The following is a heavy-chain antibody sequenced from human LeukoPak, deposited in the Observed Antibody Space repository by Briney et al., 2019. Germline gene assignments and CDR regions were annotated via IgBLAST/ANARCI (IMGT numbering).Heavy chain of an antibody. V-gene: IGHV3-23*01. Sequence: GGSLRLSCAASGFTFSSYATSWVRQAPGKGLEGVSGISANGDTTKYADSVKGRFTISRDNSKNTLYLQMNSLRAEDTAVYFCAKSGSSYYSYYYMDVWGKGTTVTVSS. J-gene: IGHJ6*03. D-gene: IGHD2-15*01. CDR1: GFTFSSYA. CDR3: AKSGSSYYSYYYMDV. CDR2: ISANGDTT.